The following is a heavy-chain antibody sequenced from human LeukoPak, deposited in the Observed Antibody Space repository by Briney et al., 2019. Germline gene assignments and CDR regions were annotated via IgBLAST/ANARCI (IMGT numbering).Heavy chain of an antibody. CDR3: TRAAAYGDHEIYFDY. D-gene: IGHD4-17*01. V-gene: IGHV3-23*01. CDR2: IGVSDGNT. CDR1: RFTFNTYA. Sequence: PGGSLRLSCAASRFTFNTYAMSWIRQAPGKGLEWVSTIGVSDGNTYYADSVKGRLTISRDNSKNTLYLQMNSLRAEDTAVYYCTRAAAYGDHEIYFDYWGQGALVNVAS. J-gene: IGHJ4*02.